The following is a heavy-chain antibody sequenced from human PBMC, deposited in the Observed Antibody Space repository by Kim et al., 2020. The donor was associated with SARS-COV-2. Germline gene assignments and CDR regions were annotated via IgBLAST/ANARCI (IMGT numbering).Heavy chain of an antibody. CDR1: GYTFTSYD. Sequence: ASVKVSCKASGYTFTSYDINWVRQATGQGLEWMGWMNPNSGNTGYAQKFQGRVTMTRNTSISTAYMELSSLRSEDTAVYYCARVHTMVRGGVMDVWGQGTTVTVSS. V-gene: IGHV1-8*01. CDR2: MNPNSGNT. D-gene: IGHD3-10*01. J-gene: IGHJ6*02. CDR3: ARVHTMVRGGVMDV.